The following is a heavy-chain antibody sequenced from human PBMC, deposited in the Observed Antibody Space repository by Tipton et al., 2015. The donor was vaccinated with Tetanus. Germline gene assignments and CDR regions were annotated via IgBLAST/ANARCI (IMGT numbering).Heavy chain of an antibody. CDR3: AREADCSGGSCFSGDFDN. CDR1: GFIFSSYG. D-gene: IGHD2-15*01. CDR2: SWYDGTDK. V-gene: IGHV3-33*01. Sequence: SLRLSCAASGFIFSSYGIHWVRRAPGKGLEWVAVSWYDGTDKYYADSVKGRFTISRDNSKNILYLQMNSLRAEDTAVYYCAREADCSGGSCFSGDFDNWGQGTQVTVSS. J-gene: IGHJ4*02.